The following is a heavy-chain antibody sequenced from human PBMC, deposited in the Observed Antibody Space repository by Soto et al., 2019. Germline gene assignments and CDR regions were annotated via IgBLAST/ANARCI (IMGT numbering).Heavy chain of an antibody. Sequence: SETLSLTCAVYGGSFSGYYWSWIRQPPGKGLEWIGEINHSGSTNYNPSLKSRVTISVDTSKNQFSLKLSSVTAADTAVYYCAREWRSIAARKYYYYYYGMDVWGQGTTVTVSS. CDR3: AREWRSIAARKYYYYYYGMDV. J-gene: IGHJ6*02. V-gene: IGHV4-34*01. CDR1: GGSFSGYY. D-gene: IGHD6-6*01. CDR2: INHSGST.